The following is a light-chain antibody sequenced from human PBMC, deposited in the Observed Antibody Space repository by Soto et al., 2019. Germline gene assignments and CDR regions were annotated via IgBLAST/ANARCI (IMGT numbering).Light chain of an antibody. CDR3: SSYTTSTTLNYV. CDR2: DVS. J-gene: IGLJ1*01. CDR1: SSDVGGYNY. Sequence: LTQPASVSGSPGQSITISCTGTSSDVGGYNYVSWYQHHPGKAPKLMIYDVSNRPSGVSNRFSGSKSGNTASLTISELQAEDEADYYCSSYTTSTTLNYVFGTGTKVTVL. V-gene: IGLV2-14*03.